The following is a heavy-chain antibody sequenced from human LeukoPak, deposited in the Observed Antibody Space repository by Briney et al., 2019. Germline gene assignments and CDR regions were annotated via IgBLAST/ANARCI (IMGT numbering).Heavy chain of an antibody. V-gene: IGHV3-30*02. Sequence: HPGGSLRLSCAASGFIFNNYGMHWVRQAPGKGLEWVAFIRYDGDNKYYADSVKGRFTISRDNSKNTLYLQMNSLRAEDTAVYYCAKGPYSGFSWGQGTLVTVSS. D-gene: IGHD1-26*01. J-gene: IGHJ5*02. CDR2: IRYDGDNK. CDR1: GFIFNNYG. CDR3: AKGPYSGFS.